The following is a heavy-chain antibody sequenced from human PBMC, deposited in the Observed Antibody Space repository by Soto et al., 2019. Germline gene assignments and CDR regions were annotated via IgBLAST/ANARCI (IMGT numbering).Heavy chain of an antibody. CDR1: GGSISSSSYY. V-gene: IGHV4-39*01. Sequence: PSETLSLTCTVSGGSISSSSYYWGWIRQPPGKGLEWIGSIYYSGSTYYNPSLKSRVTISVDTSKNQFSLKLSSVTAADTAVYYCATWPRDRLFDPWGQGTLINVSS. D-gene: IGHD2-15*01. CDR3: ATWPRDRLFDP. J-gene: IGHJ5*02. CDR2: IYYSGST.